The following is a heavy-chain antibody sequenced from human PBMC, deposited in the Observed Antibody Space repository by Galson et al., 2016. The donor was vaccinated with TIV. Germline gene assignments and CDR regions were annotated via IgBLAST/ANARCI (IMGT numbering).Heavy chain of an antibody. V-gene: IGHV5-51*01. D-gene: IGHD2-21*01. J-gene: IGHJ4*02. CDR1: GYNFIRYW. CDR2: IYPGDSHT. CDR3: ARNDFPVCGGDCYTEYFFDY. Sequence: QSGAEVKKPGESLKISCKGSGYNFIRYWIGWVRQKPGNGLEWMGMIYPGDSHTRYSASFRGQVTISVDKSIDTAYLQWSSLRASDTALYFCARNDFPVCGGDCYTEYFFDYWGQGTLVSVSS.